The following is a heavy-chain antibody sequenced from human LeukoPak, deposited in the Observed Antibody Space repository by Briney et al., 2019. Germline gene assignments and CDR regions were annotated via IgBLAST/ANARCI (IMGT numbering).Heavy chain of an antibody. CDR2: NYYNGGT. D-gene: IGHD1-26*01. Sequence: SETLSLTCTVSGGSISSYYWSWIRQPPGKGLEWIGYNYYNGGTNYNPSLKSRVTISVDTSKNQFSLKLSSVTTADAAVYYCARDVDSGFLGSFGIWGQGTMVTVSS. CDR3: ARDVDSGFLGSFGI. J-gene: IGHJ3*02. CDR1: GGSISSYY. V-gene: IGHV4-59*01.